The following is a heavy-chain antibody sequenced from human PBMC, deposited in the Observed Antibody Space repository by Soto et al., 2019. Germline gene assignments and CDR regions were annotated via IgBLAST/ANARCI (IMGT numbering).Heavy chain of an antibody. CDR2: ISGSGGST. J-gene: IGHJ4*02. CDR3: AKSHLVEVMITFGGVIVTELDY. Sequence: GGSLRLSCAASGFTFSSYAMSWVRQAPGKGLEWVSAISGSGGSTYYADSVKGRFTISRDNSKNTLYLQMNSLRAEDTAVYYCAKSHLVEVMITFGGVIVTELDYWGQGTLVTVS. CDR1: GFTFSSYA. D-gene: IGHD3-16*02. V-gene: IGHV3-23*01.